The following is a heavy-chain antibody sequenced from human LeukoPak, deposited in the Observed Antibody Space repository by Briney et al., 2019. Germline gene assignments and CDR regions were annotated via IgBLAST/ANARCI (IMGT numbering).Heavy chain of an antibody. CDR1: GGSISSYY. J-gene: IGHJ5*02. V-gene: IGHV4-59*08. CDR2: IYYSGST. CDR3: AGGYSSSLNWFGP. Sequence: SETLSLTCTVSGGSISSYYWSWIRQPPGKGLEWIGYIYYSGSTNYNPSLKSRVTISVDTSKNQFSLKLSSVTAADTAMYYCAGGYSSSLNWFGPWGQGTLVTVSS. D-gene: IGHD6-13*01.